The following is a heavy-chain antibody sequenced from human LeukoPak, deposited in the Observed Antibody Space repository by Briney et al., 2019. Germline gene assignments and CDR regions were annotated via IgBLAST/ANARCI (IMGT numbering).Heavy chain of an antibody. V-gene: IGHV3-21*01. D-gene: IGHD2-2*01. CDR3: ARVGGHCTSTSCPLPDY. J-gene: IGHJ4*02. CDR1: GFTFSSYN. Sequence: GGSLRLSCAASGFTFSSYNMDWVRQAPGKELEWVSFIDSSSRYIYQADSVKGRFTISRDNAKSSVFLQMNSLRAEDTAVYYCARVGGHCTSTSCPLPDYWGQGTLVTVSS. CDR2: IDSSSRYI.